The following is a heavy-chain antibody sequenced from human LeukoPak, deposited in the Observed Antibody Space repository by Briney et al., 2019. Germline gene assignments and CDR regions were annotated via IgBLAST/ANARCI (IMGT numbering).Heavy chain of an antibody. D-gene: IGHD3-22*01. Sequence: PGGSLRLSCAASGFTFNTYWMHWVRQAPGEGLMWVSRINREGTSTRYADSVKGRFTISRDNARNTLFLQMSSLRPEYTAVYYCARATYQSYGSGYYSFDHFDYWGQGTLVTVSS. CDR3: ARATYQSYGSGYYSFDHFDY. V-gene: IGHV3-74*01. CDR1: GFTFNTYW. J-gene: IGHJ4*02. CDR2: INREGTST.